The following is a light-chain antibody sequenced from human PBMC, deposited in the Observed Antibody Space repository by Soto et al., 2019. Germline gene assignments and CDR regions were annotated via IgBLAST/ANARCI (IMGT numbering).Light chain of an antibody. CDR1: QSISSY. CDR3: QQSYSNPQT. CDR2: AAS. V-gene: IGKV1-39*01. Sequence: DIEIPQSPSSLSASVGDRVTITCRASQSISSYLNWYQQTPGKAPKLLIYAASSLQSGVPSRFSGSGSWTDFTLPLSSLQPEDVETDYCQQSYSNPQTFGQGTKVDIK. J-gene: IGKJ1*01.